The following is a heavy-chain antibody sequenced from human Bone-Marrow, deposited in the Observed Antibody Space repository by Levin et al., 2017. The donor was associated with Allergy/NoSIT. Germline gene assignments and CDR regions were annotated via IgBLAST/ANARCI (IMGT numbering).Heavy chain of an antibody. J-gene: IGHJ3*02. Sequence: ASVKVSCKASGYTFTDHHMHWVRQAPGQGLEWMGWINPKTGGTNYGQNFEARVTMTRDRSISTVYMELNRLTSDDTAVYYCARDRYYYDSTGYAGAFDIWGQGTMVTVSS. V-gene: IGHV1-2*02. CDR3: ARDRYYYDSTGYAGAFDI. CDR1: GYTFTDHH. CDR2: INPKTGGT. D-gene: IGHD3-22*01.